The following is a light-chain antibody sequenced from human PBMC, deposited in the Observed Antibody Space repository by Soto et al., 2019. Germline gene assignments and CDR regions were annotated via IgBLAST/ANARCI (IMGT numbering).Light chain of an antibody. CDR1: QSVSSSY. Sequence: EIVLTQSPGTLSLSPGERATLSCRASQSVSSSYLAWYQQKPGQAPRLLIYGASSRATGIPDRFSGSGSGTDFTLTISSLQPDDFATYYCRQYNSYPGTFGQGTKVDIK. J-gene: IGKJ1*01. V-gene: IGKV3-20*01. CDR3: RQYNSYPGT. CDR2: GAS.